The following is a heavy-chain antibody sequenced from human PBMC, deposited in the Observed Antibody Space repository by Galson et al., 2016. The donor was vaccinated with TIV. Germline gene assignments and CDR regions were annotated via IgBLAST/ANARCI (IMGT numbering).Heavy chain of an antibody. CDR3: TTELGYCSGGYCYYFDY. CDR2: IKSNFGGGTT. Sequence: SLRLSCAASGFIFSNAWMSWVRQAPGKGLEWVGRIKSNFGGGTTDYAAPVKGRFTISRHDSKNTLFLQMNRLKTEDTAVYYCTTELGYCSGGYCYYFDYWGQGTLVTVSS. D-gene: IGHD2-15*01. CDR1: GFIFSNAW. J-gene: IGHJ4*02. V-gene: IGHV3-15*01.